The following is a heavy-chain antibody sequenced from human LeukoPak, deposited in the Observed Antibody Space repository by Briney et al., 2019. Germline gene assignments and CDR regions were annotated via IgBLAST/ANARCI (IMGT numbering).Heavy chain of an antibody. CDR1: GYTFTSYY. CDR2: INPSGGST. V-gene: IGHV1-46*01. J-gene: IGHJ6*02. D-gene: IGHD2-2*02. Sequence: ASVNVSCKASGYTFTSYYMHWVRQAPGQGLEWMGIINPSGGSTSYAQKFQGRVTMTRDTSTSTVYMELSSLRSEDTAVYYCARERFGYCSSTSCYTSVSDYYYYGMDVWGQGTTVTVSS. CDR3: ARERFGYCSSTSCYTSVSDYYYYGMDV.